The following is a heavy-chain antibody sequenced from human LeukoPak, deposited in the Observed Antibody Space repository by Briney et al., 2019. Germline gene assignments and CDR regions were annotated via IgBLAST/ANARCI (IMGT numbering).Heavy chain of an antibody. CDR2: VHDSVNT. D-gene: IGHD3-22*01. V-gene: IGHV4-61*02. CDR3: ARGVHSYYYDSSGYV. CDR1: DGSIRSGAYY. J-gene: IGHJ4*02. Sequence: PSETLSLTCTVSDGSIRSGAYYWAWIRQPAGKGLEWIGRVHDSVNTNYNPSLKSRVTISIDASKNQFSLQLSSVTAADAAVYYCARGVHSYYYDSSGYVWGQGTQVTVSS.